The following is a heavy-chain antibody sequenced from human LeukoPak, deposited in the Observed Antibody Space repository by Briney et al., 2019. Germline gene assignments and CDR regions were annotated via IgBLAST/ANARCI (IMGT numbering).Heavy chain of an antibody. CDR1: GGSFNGYY. CDR3: ARRRLRPSIIIDY. V-gene: IGHV4-34*01. D-gene: IGHD4-17*01. J-gene: IGHJ4*02. Sequence: PSETLSLTCAVYGGSFNGYYWSWVRQPPGKGLEWIGEINHSGSTNYNPSLKSRATISEDTSKNQFSLKLSSVTAADTAVYYCARRRLRPSIIIDYWGQGTLVTVSS. CDR2: INHSGST.